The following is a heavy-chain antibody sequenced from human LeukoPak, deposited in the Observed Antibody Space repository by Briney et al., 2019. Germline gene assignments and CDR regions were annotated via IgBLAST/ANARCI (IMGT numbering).Heavy chain of an antibody. V-gene: IGHV3-48*01. CDR1: GFTFSSYS. Sequence: TGGSLRLSCAASGFTFSSYSMNWVRQAPGKGLEWVSYISSSSSTIYYADSVKGRFTISRDNAKNSLYLQMNSLRAEDTAVYYCARVLFREGCCPWYWGQGTLVTVSS. CDR3: ARVLFREGCCPWY. CDR2: ISSSSSTI. D-gene: IGHD1-26*01. J-gene: IGHJ4*02.